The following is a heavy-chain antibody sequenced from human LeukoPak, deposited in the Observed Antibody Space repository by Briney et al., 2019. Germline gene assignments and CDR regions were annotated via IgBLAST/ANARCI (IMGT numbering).Heavy chain of an antibody. D-gene: IGHD5-24*01. V-gene: IGHV3-64D*06. J-gene: IGHJ6*02. CDR2: VNTNGGAT. CDR3: VRGWRIMDV. CDR1: GFTFSNYP. Sequence: GESLRLSCSASGFTFSNYPMHWVRQAPGKGLEYVSVVNTNGGATYYADSVKGRSTISRDNSKNTVYLQISSLRGEDTAMYYCVRGWRIMDVWGQGTTVTVSS.